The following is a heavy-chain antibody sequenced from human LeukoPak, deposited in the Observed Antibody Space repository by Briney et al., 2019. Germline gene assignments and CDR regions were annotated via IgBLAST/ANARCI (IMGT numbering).Heavy chain of an antibody. V-gene: IGHV4-59*01. J-gene: IGHJ2*01. D-gene: IGHD1-7*01. CDR3: ARNSGWYFDL. Sequence: SETLSLTCTVSGGSISSYYWSWIRQPPGKGLEWIGYIYYSGTTNYNPSLKSRVTISVDASKNQFSLKLSSVTAADTAVYYCARNSGWYFDLWGRGTLVTVSS. CDR2: IYYSGTT. CDR1: GGSISSYY.